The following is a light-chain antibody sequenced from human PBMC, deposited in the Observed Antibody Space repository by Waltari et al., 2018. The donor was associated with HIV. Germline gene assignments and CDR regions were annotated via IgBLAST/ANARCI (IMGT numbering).Light chain of an antibody. V-gene: IGLV1-47*01. CDR2: AND. J-gene: IGLJ3*02. Sequence: QSVLTQPPSMSGPPGQRVTIPRSGSNSTVEISSLFWYQRVPGAAPKLLIFANDQRPLGVPDRFSGSKSGSSASLAISGLRSEDEAGYYCATWADILSAWVFGGGTRVTVL. CDR3: ATWADILSAWV. CDR1: NSTVEISS.